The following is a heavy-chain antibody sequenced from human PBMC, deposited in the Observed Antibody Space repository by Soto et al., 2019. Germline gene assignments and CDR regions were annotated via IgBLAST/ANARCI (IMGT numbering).Heavy chain of an antibody. Sequence: PGGSLRLSCAASGFRFSDYYMTWIRQAPGKGLEWVSYINSRGSTIYQADSVRGRFTVSRDNAKNSLYLQMNSLRVEDTAVYFCARAPPDIVMVVGETPGYYGMDVWGQGTTVTVSS. CDR2: INSRGSTI. D-gene: IGHD2-15*01. V-gene: IGHV3-11*01. CDR1: GFRFSDYY. J-gene: IGHJ6*02. CDR3: ARAPPDIVMVVGETPGYYGMDV.